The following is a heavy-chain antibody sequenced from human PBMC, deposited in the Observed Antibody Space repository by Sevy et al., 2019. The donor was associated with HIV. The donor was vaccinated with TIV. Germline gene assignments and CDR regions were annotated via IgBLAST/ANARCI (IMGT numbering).Heavy chain of an antibody. CDR3: VRETGGSGSAGFFGD. CDR1: GFTVTNYV. Sequence: GGSLRLSCAASGFTVTNYVIHWVRQAPGKGLEWVALISVDGTNKQYADSVKGRFTISRDDPKNTVYVEMTSLTVEDTALHYCVRETGGSGSAGFFGDWGQGTLVTVSS. V-gene: IGHV3-30*03. CDR2: ISVDGTNK. D-gene: IGHD3-22*01. J-gene: IGHJ4*02.